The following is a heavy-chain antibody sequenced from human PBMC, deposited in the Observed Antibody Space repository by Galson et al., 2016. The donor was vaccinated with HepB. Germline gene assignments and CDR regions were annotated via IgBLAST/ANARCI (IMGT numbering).Heavy chain of an antibody. J-gene: IGHJ6*02. CDR2: TYYRSQWFN. CDR1: GDSVTNDDTI. Sequence: AISGDSVTNDDTIWNWIRQSPSRGLEWLGRTYYRSQWFNEYAVSVKSRITINSDTSRNQFSLRLDSVTPDDTAAYFCTRGYMHTGMNVWGQGTTVTVSS. V-gene: IGHV6-1*01. D-gene: IGHD5-18*01. CDR3: TRGYMHTGMNV.